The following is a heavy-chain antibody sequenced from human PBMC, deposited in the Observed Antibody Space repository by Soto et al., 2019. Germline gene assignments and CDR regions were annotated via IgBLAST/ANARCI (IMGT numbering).Heavy chain of an antibody. J-gene: IGHJ4*02. CDR3: ARDGAYRVQIWTFDY. V-gene: IGHV3-33*01. D-gene: IGHD5-18*01. CDR1: GFTFSRYG. CDR2: LWSAGSNK. Sequence: QVPLVESGGGVVQPGRSLSLSCAASGFTFSRYGMHWVRQAPGKGLEWVAVLWSAGSNKYYADSVKGRFTIARDNSKNTLYRQMNSLRAEDTAVYDGARDGAYRVQIWTFDYRGQGTLVTVST.